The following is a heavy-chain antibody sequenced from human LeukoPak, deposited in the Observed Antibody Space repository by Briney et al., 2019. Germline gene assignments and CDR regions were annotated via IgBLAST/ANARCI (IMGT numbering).Heavy chain of an antibody. CDR1: GFTFSNFP. CDR2: ISGSGGDT. D-gene: IGHD2-15*01. CDR3: AKTKAATIDY. V-gene: IGHV3-23*01. Sequence: PGGSLRLSCAASGFTFSNFPMTWVRRAPGKGLESFSSISGSGGDTYYTDSVKGRFTISRDNLKNTLYLRMNSLRAEDTAVYYCAKTKAATIDYWGQGTLVTVSS. J-gene: IGHJ4*02.